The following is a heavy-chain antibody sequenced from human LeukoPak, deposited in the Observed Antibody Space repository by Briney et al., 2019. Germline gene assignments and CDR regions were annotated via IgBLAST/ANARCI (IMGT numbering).Heavy chain of an antibody. CDR3: ARVGRNWNFYHYYYYYYYMEV. CDR1: GFTFDDYG. J-gene: IGHJ6*03. CDR2: INWNGGST. Sequence: VQSEGSLRLSCAASGFTFDDYGMSWVRQAPGKGLEWVSGINWNGGSTGYADSVKGRFTISRDNAKNSLYLQMNSLRAEDTALYYCARVGRNWNFYHYYYYYYYMEVWGKGTTVTVSS. V-gene: IGHV3-20*04. D-gene: IGHD1-7*01.